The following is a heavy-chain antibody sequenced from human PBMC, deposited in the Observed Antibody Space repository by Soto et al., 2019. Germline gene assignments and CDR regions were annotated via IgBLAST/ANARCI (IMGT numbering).Heavy chain of an antibody. D-gene: IGHD3-10*01. V-gene: IGHV4-34*01. CDR1: GGTCGGHY. J-gene: IGHJ5*02. CDR2: INHSGST. CDR3: ARDRRLITMVRGVSLWFDP. Sequence: SEILCLSYAVEGGTCGGHYWRWIRQPPGKGLEWIGEINHSGSTNYNPSLKSRVTISVDTSKNQFSLKLSSVTAADTAVYYCARDRRLITMVRGVSLWFDPWGQGTLVTVSS.